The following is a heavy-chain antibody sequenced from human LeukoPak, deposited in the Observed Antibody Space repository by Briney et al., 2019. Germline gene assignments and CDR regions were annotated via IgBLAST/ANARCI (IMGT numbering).Heavy chain of an antibody. V-gene: IGHV1-69*04. CDR3: ARGVVGISTVVTQGAFDI. J-gene: IGHJ3*02. CDR2: IIPILGIA. CDR1: GGTFSSYA. D-gene: IGHD4-23*01. Sequence: SVKVSCKASGGTFSSYAISWVRQAPGQGLEWMGRIIPILGIANYAQKFQGRVTITADKSTSTAYMELSSLRSEDTAVYYCARGVVGISTVVTQGAFDIWGQGTMVTVSS.